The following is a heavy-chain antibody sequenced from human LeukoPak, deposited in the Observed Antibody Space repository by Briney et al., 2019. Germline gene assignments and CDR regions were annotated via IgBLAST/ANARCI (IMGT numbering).Heavy chain of an antibody. CDR3: ARDSGEGTFDP. Sequence: GGSLRLSCAASGFTFSSYGMHWVRQAPGKGLEWVAVISYDGSNKYYADSVKGRFTISRDNSKNTLYLQMNSLRAEDTAVYYCARDSGEGTFDPWGQGTLVTVSS. J-gene: IGHJ5*02. CDR1: GFTFSSYG. D-gene: IGHD1-14*01. CDR2: ISYDGSNK. V-gene: IGHV3-30*03.